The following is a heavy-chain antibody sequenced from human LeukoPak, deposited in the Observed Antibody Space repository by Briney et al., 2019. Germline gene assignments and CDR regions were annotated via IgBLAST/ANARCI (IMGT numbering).Heavy chain of an antibody. J-gene: IGHJ4*02. CDR1: GFAFSNYW. CDR2: ISWNSGSI. V-gene: IGHV3-9*01. D-gene: IGHD3-10*01. CDR3: AKAARGFDY. Sequence: GGSLRLSCAASGFAFSNYWMHWVRQAPGKGLEWVSGISWNSGSIGYADSVKGRFTISRDNAKNSLYLQMNSLRAEDTALYYCAKAARGFDYWGQGTLVTVSS.